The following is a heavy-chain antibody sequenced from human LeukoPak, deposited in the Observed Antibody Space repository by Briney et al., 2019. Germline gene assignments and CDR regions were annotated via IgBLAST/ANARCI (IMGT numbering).Heavy chain of an antibody. CDR1: GFTFSAFY. D-gene: IGHD5-12*01. CDR2: LKGENGDI. J-gene: IGHJ4*02. CDR3: ARVLRGYASYEGN. Sequence: KTGGSLRLSCAASGFTFSAFYMSWIRQTPGKGLEYLSYLKGENGDINYADSVRGRFTISRDNTKNSLYLQMNNLRAEDTAVYYCARVLRGYASYEGNWGQGTLVTVSS. V-gene: IGHV3-11*06.